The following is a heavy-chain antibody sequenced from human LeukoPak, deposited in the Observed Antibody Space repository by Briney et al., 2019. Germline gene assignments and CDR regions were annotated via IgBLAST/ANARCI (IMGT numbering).Heavy chain of an antibody. Sequence: SETLSLTCTVSGGSISSYYWSWIRQPPGKGLEWIGYIYYSGSTNYNPSLKSRVTISVDTSKNQFSLKLSSVTPEDTAVYYCTRGTMARGMDTWGQGILVTVSS. D-gene: IGHD1/OR15-1a*01. V-gene: IGHV4-59*12. CDR2: IYYSGST. CDR3: TRGTMARGMDT. CDR1: GGSISSYY. J-gene: IGHJ5*02.